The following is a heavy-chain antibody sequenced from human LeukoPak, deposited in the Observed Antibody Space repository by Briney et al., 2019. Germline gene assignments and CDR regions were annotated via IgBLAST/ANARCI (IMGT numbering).Heavy chain of an antibody. V-gene: IGHV3-7*01. CDR1: GFTFSSYW. CDR3: ARGQYDFWSGYAYYFDY. CDR2: IKQDGSEK. Sequence: GSLRLSCAASGFTFSSYWMSWVRQAPGKGLEWVANIKQDGSEKYYVDSVKGRFTISRDNAKNSLYLQMNSLRAEDTAVYYCARGQYDFWSGYAYYFDYWGQGTPVTVSS. J-gene: IGHJ4*02. D-gene: IGHD3-3*01.